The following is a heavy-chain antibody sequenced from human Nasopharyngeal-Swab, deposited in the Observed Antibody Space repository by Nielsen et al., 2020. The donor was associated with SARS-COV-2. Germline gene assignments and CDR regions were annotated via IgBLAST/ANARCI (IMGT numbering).Heavy chain of an antibody. CDR3: LRGYCTGGICPPVLRV. V-gene: IGHV5-10-1*01. Sequence: GESLKISCQGSGYSFTSYWINWVRQVPGKGLEWLGRIDPSDSYRNYNPSLQGHVTISADKSINVAYLQWSSLKASDTATYYCLRGYCTGGICPPVLRVWGQGTVVTVSS. D-gene: IGHD2-8*02. J-gene: IGHJ3*01. CDR2: IDPSDSYR. CDR1: GYSFTSYW.